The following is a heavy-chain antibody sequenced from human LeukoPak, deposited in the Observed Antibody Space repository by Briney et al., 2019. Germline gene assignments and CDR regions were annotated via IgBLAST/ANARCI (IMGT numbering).Heavy chain of an antibody. J-gene: IGHJ4*02. Sequence: GGSLGLSCAASGFTFSSYAMSWVRQAPGKGLEWVSAISGSGGSTYYADSVKGRFTISRDNSKNTLYLQMNSLRAEDTAVYYCAKDHYGGRRGFDYWGQGTLVTVSS. CDR2: ISGSGGST. D-gene: IGHD4-23*01. CDR1: GFTFSSYA. V-gene: IGHV3-23*01. CDR3: AKDHYGGRRGFDY.